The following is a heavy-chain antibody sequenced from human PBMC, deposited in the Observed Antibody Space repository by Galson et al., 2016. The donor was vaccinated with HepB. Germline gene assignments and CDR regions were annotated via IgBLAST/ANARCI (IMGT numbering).Heavy chain of an antibody. CDR3: ARDGYASGWRVLDY. D-gene: IGHD6-19*01. V-gene: IGHV1-3*01. Sequence: SVKVSCKASGYTFNTYVMHWVRQAPGQRLEWVGWINAANGETNYSEKFQDRVTILRDTSANTAYMELSSMRSEDTAVYYCARDGYASGWRVLDYWGQGTLVTVST. J-gene: IGHJ4*02. CDR1: GYTFNTYV. CDR2: INAANGET.